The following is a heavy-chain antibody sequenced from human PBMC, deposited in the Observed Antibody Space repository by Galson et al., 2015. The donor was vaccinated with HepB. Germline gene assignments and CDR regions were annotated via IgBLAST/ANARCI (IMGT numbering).Heavy chain of an antibody. V-gene: IGHV3-33*01. Sequence: SLRLSCAASGFTFSSYGMHWVRQAPGKGLEWVAVIWYDGSNKYYADSVKGRFTISRDNSKNTLYLQMNSLRAEDTAVYYCAREYGDYGKTHGMDVWGQGTTVTVSS. CDR3: AREYGDYGKTHGMDV. J-gene: IGHJ6*02. CDR1: GFTFSSYG. CDR2: IWYDGSNK. D-gene: IGHD4-17*01.